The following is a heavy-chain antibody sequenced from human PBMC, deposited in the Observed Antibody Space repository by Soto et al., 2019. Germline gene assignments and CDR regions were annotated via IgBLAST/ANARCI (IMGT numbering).Heavy chain of an antibody. J-gene: IGHJ4*01. CDR1: GFTVSSTY. Sequence: EVQLVESGGGLIQPGGSLRLSCAASGFTVSSTYMSWVRRAPGKGLEWVSVIYIGGSTYYADSVKSRFTISRDNSKNPLYLQINSLRAEDTDVDYCARSGYSYGPFAYWGQGTLVTVSS. CDR2: IYIGGST. V-gene: IGHV3-53*01. CDR3: ARSGYSYGPFAY. D-gene: IGHD5-18*01.